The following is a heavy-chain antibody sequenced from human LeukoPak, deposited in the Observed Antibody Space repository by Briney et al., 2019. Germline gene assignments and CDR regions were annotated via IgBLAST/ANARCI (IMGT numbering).Heavy chain of an antibody. D-gene: IGHD3-22*01. CDR1: GLTFTKAW. J-gene: IGHJ3*02. CDR3: ARAQYDSSGYYFGDGFDI. Sequence: PGGSLRLSCAASGLTFTKAWMTWVRQAPGEGLEWVGRIKSNTDGGTTDYAAPVKGRFTISRDNAKNSLYLQMNSLRAEDTALYYCARAQYDSSGYYFGDGFDIWGQGTMVTVSS. V-gene: IGHV3-15*05. CDR2: IKSNTDGGTT.